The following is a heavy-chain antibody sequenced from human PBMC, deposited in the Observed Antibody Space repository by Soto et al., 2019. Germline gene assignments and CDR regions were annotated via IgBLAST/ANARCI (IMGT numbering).Heavy chain of an antibody. V-gene: IGHV3-23*01. D-gene: IGHD3-3*01. Sequence: PGGSLRLSCAASGFTFSSYAMSWVRQAPGKGLEWVSAISGSGGSTYYADSVKGRFTISRDNSKNTLYLQMNSLRAEDTAVYYCAKNFLRFLEWLLLPNGFDPWGQGTLVTVSS. CDR3: AKNFLRFLEWLLLPNGFDP. J-gene: IGHJ5*02. CDR2: ISGSGGST. CDR1: GFTFSSYA.